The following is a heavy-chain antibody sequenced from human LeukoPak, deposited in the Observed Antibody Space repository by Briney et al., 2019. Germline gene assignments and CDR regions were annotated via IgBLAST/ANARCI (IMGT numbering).Heavy chain of an antibody. V-gene: IGHV7-4-1*02. CDR3: ARAHRIQLWLPPGY. Sequence: ASVKVPCKASGYTFTSYAMNWVRQAPGQGLEWMGWINTNTGNPTYAQGFTGRFVFSLDTSVSTAYLQISSLKAEDTAVYYCARAHRIQLWLPPGYWGQGTLVTVSS. D-gene: IGHD5-18*01. CDR2: INTNTGNP. J-gene: IGHJ4*02. CDR1: GYTFTSYA.